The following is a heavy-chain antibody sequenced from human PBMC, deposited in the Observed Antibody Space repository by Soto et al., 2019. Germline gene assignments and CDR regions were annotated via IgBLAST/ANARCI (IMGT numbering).Heavy chain of an antibody. CDR2: ISYDGNNK. CDR3: ARAGCDGGTCYTLVGLRYGMDV. CDR1: GFTFSSYA. D-gene: IGHD2-15*01. V-gene: IGHV3-30-3*01. Sequence: QVQLVESGGGVVQPGRSRRLSCAASGFTFSSYAMYWVRQAPGKGLEWVAIISYDGNNKHYADSVKGRFTIARDNSQNTLYLQMNSLGAEDTAVYYCARAGCDGGTCYTLVGLRYGMDVWGQGTTVTVSS. J-gene: IGHJ6*02.